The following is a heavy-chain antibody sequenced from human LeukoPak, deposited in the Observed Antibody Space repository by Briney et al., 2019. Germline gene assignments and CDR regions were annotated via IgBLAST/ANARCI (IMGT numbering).Heavy chain of an antibody. CDR1: GFTFTAYA. CDR2: ISSSGRTI. J-gene: IGHJ3*02. CDR3: ARDRSTVTSNDAFDI. D-gene: IGHD4-17*01. Sequence: GGSLRLSCAPSGFTFTAYAMSWVRQAPGKGLEWVSYISSSGRTINYGDSVKGRFTISRDNAKNSLYLQMNSLRAEDTAVYYCARDRSTVTSNDAFDIWGQGTMVTVSS. V-gene: IGHV3-48*03.